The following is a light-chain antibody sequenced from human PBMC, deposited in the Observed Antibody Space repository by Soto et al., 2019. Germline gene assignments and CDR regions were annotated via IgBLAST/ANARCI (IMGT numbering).Light chain of an antibody. J-gene: IGKJ2*02. Sequence: DIQMTQSPSSLSASVGDRVTITCRSSQSIISYLNWYQQKAGKAPQLLIYAASTLQSGVPARFSGGGSGTDFTLTISSLQPEDSAISYCQQTYSGPRTFGQGTKLEIK. CDR2: AAS. V-gene: IGKV1-39*01. CDR1: QSIISY. CDR3: QQTYSGPRT.